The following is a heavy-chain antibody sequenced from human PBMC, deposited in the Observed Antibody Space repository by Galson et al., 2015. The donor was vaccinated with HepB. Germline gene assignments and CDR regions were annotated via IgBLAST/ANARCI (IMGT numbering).Heavy chain of an antibody. CDR3: AHTIGFPRFLGFDY. CDR1: GFSVTMAGVG. V-gene: IGHV2-5*01. CDR2: IYWNDDK. Sequence: PALVKPTQTLTLTCTVSGFSVTMAGVGVGWIRQPPGKALEWLALIYWNDDKRYSPSLKSRLTITKDTSKNQVVLTMTNMDPVDTATYYCAHTIGFPRFLGFDYWGQGTLVTVSS. J-gene: IGHJ4*02. D-gene: IGHD1-26*01.